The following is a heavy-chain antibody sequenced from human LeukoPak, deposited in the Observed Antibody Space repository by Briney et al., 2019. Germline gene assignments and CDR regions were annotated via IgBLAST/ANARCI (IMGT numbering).Heavy chain of an antibody. CDR1: GFTFSTYA. V-gene: IGHV3-30-3*01. CDR2: ISYDGSSK. CDR3: ASHIAASGFPFDY. D-gene: IGHD6-13*01. J-gene: IGHJ4*02. Sequence: PGGSLRLSCAASGFTFSTYAMHWVHQAPGKGLEWVAVISYDGSSKYYADSVKGRFTISRDNSKNTLYLQMNSLTAEDTAVYYCASHIAASGFPFDYWGQGTLVTVSS.